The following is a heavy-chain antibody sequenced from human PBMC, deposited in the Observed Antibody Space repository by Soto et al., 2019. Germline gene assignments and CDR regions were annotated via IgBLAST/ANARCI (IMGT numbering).Heavy chain of an antibody. CDR1: GASISGGTVY. Sequence: PSETQSLTYTVAGASISGGTVYWGWIRQPPGKGLESIANIYYDGSTNYNPSLKSRVTISVDTSKNQFSLKLTSVTAADTAVYYCARDKITGLFDYWGQGTLVTVSS. CDR3: ARDKITGLFDY. J-gene: IGHJ4*02. V-gene: IGHV4-39*07. CDR2: IYYDGST. D-gene: IGHD2-8*02.